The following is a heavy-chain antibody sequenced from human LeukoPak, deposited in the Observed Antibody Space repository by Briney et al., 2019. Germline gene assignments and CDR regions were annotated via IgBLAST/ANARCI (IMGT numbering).Heavy chain of an antibody. Sequence: GGSLRLSCVASGFAFSENWMHWVRQAPGKGLAWVSHINRDGGLTNYADSVKGRFTVSRDNARNTVYLQMSSLRVEDTAIYFCAREEHRLAEAGTSAFDLGGQGTLVTVSP. V-gene: IGHV3-74*01. J-gene: IGHJ3*01. CDR1: GFAFSENW. CDR2: INRDGGLT. D-gene: IGHD6-13*01. CDR3: AREEHRLAEAGTSAFDL.